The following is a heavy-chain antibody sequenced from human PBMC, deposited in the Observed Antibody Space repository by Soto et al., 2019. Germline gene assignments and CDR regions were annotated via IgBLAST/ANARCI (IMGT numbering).Heavy chain of an antibody. V-gene: IGHV3-9*01. CDR2: ILGSSGSYDVV. D-gene: IGHD3-10*01. CDR1: GLSLRDSA. CDR3: IREIRSGGLDY. Sequence: GGSLRLSCSASGLSLRDSAMHWIRQIPRGGLEWVSGILGSSGSYDVVGYADSVKGRFTIFRDNTKNSLYLQMTGLRVDDTAFYYCIREIRSGGLDYWGQGTLVTVSS. J-gene: IGHJ4*01.